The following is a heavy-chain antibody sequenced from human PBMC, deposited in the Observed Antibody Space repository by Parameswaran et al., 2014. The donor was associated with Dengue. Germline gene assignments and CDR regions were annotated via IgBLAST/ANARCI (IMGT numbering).Heavy chain of an antibody. J-gene: IGHJ4*02. D-gene: IGHD6-13*01. CDR2: VIPTLGIT. V-gene: IGHV1-69*10. CDR3: ARPGRAAAGTLGY. Sequence: WVRQAPGQGLEWMGGVIPTLGITNYAQKFQGRVTITADESTSTAFMELTSLTSEDTAVYYCARPGRAAAGTLGYWGQGTLVTVSS.